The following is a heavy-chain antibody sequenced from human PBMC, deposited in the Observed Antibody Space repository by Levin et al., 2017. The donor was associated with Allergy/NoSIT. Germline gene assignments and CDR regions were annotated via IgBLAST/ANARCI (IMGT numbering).Heavy chain of an antibody. CDR3: ARGAGQLDY. CDR1: GYMFTSYG. Sequence: GESLKISCKASGYMFTSYGVSWVRQAPGQGLEWMGWISNYNGNTKYAQKLQGRVTMTTDTSTSTAYMELKSLRSDDTAVYYCARGAGQLDYWGQGTLVSVSS. CDR2: ISNYNGNT. V-gene: IGHV1-18*01. J-gene: IGHJ4*02. D-gene: IGHD6-6*01.